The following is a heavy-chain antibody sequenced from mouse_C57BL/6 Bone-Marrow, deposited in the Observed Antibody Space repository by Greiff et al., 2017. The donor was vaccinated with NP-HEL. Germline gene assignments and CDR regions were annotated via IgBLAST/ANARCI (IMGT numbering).Heavy chain of an antibody. CDR3: ARVLYYGNRFDY. CDR2: INPSSGYT. CDR1: GYTFTSYT. D-gene: IGHD2-1*01. V-gene: IGHV1-4*01. J-gene: IGHJ2*01. Sequence: VKLMESGAELARPGASVKMSCKASGYTFTSYTMHWVKQRPGQGLEWIGYINPSSGYTKYNQKFKDKATLTADKSSSTAYMQLSSLTSEDSAVYYCARVLYYGNRFDYWGQGTTLTVSS.